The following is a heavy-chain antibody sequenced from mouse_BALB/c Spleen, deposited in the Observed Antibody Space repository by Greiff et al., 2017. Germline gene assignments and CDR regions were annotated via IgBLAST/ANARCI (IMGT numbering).Heavy chain of an antibody. Sequence: EVMLVESGPSLVKPSQTLSLTCSVTGDSITSGYWNWIRKFPGNKLEYMGYISYSGSTYYNPSLKSRISITRDTSKNQYYLQLNSVTTEDTATYYCARLVSYSGAMDYWGQGTSVTVSS. V-gene: IGHV3-8*02. CDR3: ARLVSYSGAMDY. J-gene: IGHJ4*01. D-gene: IGHD2-10*01. CDR2: ISYSGST. CDR1: GDSITSGY.